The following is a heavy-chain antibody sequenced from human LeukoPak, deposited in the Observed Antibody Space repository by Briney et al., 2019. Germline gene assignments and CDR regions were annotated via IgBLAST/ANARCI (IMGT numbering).Heavy chain of an antibody. J-gene: IGHJ4*02. CDR1: GFTFSDYY. Sequence: GGSLRLSCAASGFTFSDYYMSWIRQAPGKGLEWVSYISSSGSTIYYADSVKGRFTISRDNSKNTLYLQMNSLRAEDTAVYYCVGGMGELRFDYWGQGTLVTVSS. CDR3: VGGMGELRFDY. V-gene: IGHV3-11*01. CDR2: ISSSGSTI. D-gene: IGHD1-7*01.